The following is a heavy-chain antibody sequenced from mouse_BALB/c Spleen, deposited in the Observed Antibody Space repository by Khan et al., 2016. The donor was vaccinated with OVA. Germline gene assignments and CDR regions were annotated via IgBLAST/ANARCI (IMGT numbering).Heavy chain of an antibody. J-gene: IGHJ4*01. CDR2: IFPGDDST. V-gene: IGHV1-85*01. CDR3: ASRRGSMDY. CDR1: GYTFTNYD. Sequence: VQLQESGTELVKPGASVKLSCTAYGYTFTNYDINWVRQRPEQGLEWIGWIFPGDDSTKYNEKFKGKATLTPDKSYSTAYMQLSRLTSEDSAVYFCASRRGSMDYWGQGTSVTVSS.